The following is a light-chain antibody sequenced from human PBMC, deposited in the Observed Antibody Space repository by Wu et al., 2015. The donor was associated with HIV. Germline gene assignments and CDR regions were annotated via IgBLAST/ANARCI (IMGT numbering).Light chain of an antibody. CDR2: GAS. V-gene: IGKV3-15*01. CDR3: QQYNNWSRS. CDR1: QSVSRN. J-gene: IGKJ2*03. Sequence: EIVMTQSPATLSVSPGERATLSCRASQSVSRNLAWYQQKPGQAPRLLIFGASTRATGIPARFSGTGSETEFTLTISSLQSEDFAIYYCQQYNNWSRSFGQGTKLEIK.